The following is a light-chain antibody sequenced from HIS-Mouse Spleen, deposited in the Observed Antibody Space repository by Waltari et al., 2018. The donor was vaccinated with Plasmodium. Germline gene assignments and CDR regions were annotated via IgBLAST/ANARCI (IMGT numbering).Light chain of an antibody. CDR1: QSTSNY. J-gene: IGKJ1*01. V-gene: IGKV1-39*01. Sequence: DIQMTQSPSSLSASVGVRVTISGRTSQSTSNYLNWYQQKQGKAPKFLIYAASTLQSGVPSRFSGSGSGTDFTLTISSLQPEDFATYYCQQSYSTWTFGQGTKVEIK. CDR2: AAS. CDR3: QQSYSTWT.